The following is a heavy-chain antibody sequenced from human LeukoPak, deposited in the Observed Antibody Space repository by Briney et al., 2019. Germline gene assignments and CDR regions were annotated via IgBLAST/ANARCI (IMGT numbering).Heavy chain of an antibody. CDR3: ARDPRIYCSGGSCYSHYFDY. CDR1: GFTFSSYE. CDR2: ISSSGSTI. Sequence: PGGSLRLSCAASGFTFSSYEMNWVRQAPGKGLEWVSYISSSGSTIYYADSVKCRFTISRDNAKNSLYLQMNSLRAEDTAVYYCARDPRIYCSGGSCYSHYFDYWGQGTLVTVSS. D-gene: IGHD2-15*01. J-gene: IGHJ4*02. V-gene: IGHV3-48*03.